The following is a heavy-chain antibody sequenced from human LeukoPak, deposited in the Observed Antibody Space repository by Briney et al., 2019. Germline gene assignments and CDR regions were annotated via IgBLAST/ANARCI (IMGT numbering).Heavy chain of an antibody. Sequence: YPGGSLRLSCAASGFTFSSYAMSWVRQAPGKGLEWVSAISGSGGSTYYADSVKGRFTISRDNSKNTLYLQMNSLRAEDTAVYYCAKICGSHNWFDPWGQGTLVTVSS. V-gene: IGHV3-23*01. CDR1: GFTFSSYA. CDR3: AKICGSHNWFDP. CDR2: ISGSGGST. J-gene: IGHJ5*02. D-gene: IGHD1-26*01.